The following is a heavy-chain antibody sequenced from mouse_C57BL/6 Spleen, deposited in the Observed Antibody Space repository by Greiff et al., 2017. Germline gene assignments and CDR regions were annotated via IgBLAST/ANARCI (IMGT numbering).Heavy chain of an antibody. V-gene: IGHV3-6*01. CDR3: ARGGGAGPYWYFDV. CDR2: ISYDGSN. Sequence: VQLQQSGPGLVKPSQSLSLTCSVTGYSITSGYYWNWIRQFPGNKLEWMGYISYDGSNNYNPSLKNRISITRDTSKNQFFLKLNSVATEDTATYYCARGGGAGPYWYFDVWGTGTTVTVSS. J-gene: IGHJ1*03. D-gene: IGHD4-1*01. CDR1: GYSITSGYY.